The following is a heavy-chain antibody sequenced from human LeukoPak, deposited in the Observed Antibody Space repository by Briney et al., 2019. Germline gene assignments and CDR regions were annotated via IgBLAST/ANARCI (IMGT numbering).Heavy chain of an antibody. CDR3: ARGWGWHGY. CDR1: GFTFSRYW. J-gene: IGHJ4*02. Sequence: GGSLRLSCAASGFTFSRYWMTWVRHAPGKGLERVANIQEDGSEKYYVESVKGRFTISRDNAKDSLYLQMNSLRVEDTAVYYCARGWGWHGYWGQGTLVTVSS. D-gene: IGHD6-19*01. V-gene: IGHV3-7*05. CDR2: IQEDGSEK.